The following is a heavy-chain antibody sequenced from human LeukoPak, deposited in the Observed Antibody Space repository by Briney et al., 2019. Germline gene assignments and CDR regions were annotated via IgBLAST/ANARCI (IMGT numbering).Heavy chain of an antibody. Sequence: RGWSLRLSCVASGFTFSTYGMRWVRPAPGRGLEWVSSIGGGGADKYYADSVKGRFTISRDNSKNTLSLQMNSLRAEDTAIYYCARRCGDCLGASDIWGQGTMVTVSS. J-gene: IGHJ3*02. CDR2: IGGGGADK. D-gene: IGHD2-21*02. V-gene: IGHV3-23*01. CDR3: ARRCGDCLGASDI. CDR1: GFTFSTYG.